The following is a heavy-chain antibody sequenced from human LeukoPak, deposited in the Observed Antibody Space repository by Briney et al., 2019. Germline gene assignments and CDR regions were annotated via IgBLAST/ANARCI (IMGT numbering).Heavy chain of an antibody. D-gene: IGHD3-10*01. V-gene: IGHV1-18*01. CDR3: ARGSGKRFRGTYYFDY. CDR1: GYTFTSYG. Sequence: ASVKVSCKASGYTFTSYGISWVRQAPAQALEWIGLTSAYNSNTNYAQKLEGRVTMTTDTSTSTAYMELRSLRSDDTAVYYCARGSGKRFRGTYYFDYWGQGTLVTVSS. CDR2: TSAYNSNT. J-gene: IGHJ4*02.